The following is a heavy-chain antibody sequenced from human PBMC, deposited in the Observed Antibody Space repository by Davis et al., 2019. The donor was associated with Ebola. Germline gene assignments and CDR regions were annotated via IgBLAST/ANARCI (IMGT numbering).Heavy chain of an antibody. Sequence: PSETLSLTCTVSGVSISRHYWSWIRQPPGKRLGWIGSIYYTGSAYYNSSLNSRVPISVDTSKNQFSLKFSSVTAADTAMYYCAERGGSVWGQGTLVTVSS. V-gene: IGHV4-59*11. CDR2: IYYTGSA. J-gene: IGHJ4*02. CDR3: AERGGSV. CDR1: GVSISRHY. D-gene: IGHD3-16*01.